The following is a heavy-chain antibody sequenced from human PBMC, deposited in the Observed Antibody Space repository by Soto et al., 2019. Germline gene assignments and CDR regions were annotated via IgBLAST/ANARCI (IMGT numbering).Heavy chain of an antibody. CDR2: IYYSGST. J-gene: IGHJ4*02. Sequence: ASETLSLTCTVSGGSISSYYWSWIRQPPGKGLEWIGYIYYSGSTNYNPSLKSRVTISVDTSKNQFSLKLSSVTAADTAVYYCARIIYPATFDYWGQGTLVTVSS. D-gene: IGHD3-10*01. CDR1: GGSISSYY. V-gene: IGHV4-59*01. CDR3: ARIIYPATFDY.